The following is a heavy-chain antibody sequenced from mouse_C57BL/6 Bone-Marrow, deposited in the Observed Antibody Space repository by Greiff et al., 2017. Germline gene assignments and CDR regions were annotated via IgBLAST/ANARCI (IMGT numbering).Heavy chain of an antibody. J-gene: IGHJ3*01. CDR2: IFPGSGST. D-gene: IGHD3-3*01. CDR3: ARSYCDGTPAWFDY. CDR1: GYTFTDSY. V-gene: IGHV1-75*01. Sequence: QVQLQQSGPELVKPGASVKISCKASGYTFTDSYINWVKQRPGQGLEWIGWIFPGSGSTYYNDTFKGKATLTVDKSSSPAYMLLSSLTSEDSAVDVCARSYCDGTPAWFDYWGQGTLVTVSA.